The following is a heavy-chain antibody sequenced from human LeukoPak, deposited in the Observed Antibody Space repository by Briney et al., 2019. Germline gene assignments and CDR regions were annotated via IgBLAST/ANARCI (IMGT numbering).Heavy chain of an antibody. CDR1: GFTFSSYA. J-gene: IGHJ4*02. Sequence: GRSLRLSCAASGFTFSSYAMHWVRQAPGKGLEWVAVISYDGRNKYYAYSGKGRFTISRDNSKNALYLQMNSLRAEDTAVYYCARGRMVATCYFDYWGQGTLVTVSS. CDR2: ISYDGRNK. CDR3: ARGRMVATCYFDY. D-gene: IGHD5-12*01. V-gene: IGHV3-30-3*01.